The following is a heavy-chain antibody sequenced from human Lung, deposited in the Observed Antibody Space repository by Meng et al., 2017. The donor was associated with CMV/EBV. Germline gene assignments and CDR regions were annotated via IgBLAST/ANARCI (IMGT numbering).Heavy chain of an antibody. CDR1: GYTFTGYF. D-gene: IGHD1-1*01. CDR2: ISPDSGDT. Sequence: ASXXVSXKASGYTFTGYFINWVRQAPGQGLEWMGWISPDSGDTNYEEVFLGRVSLSRDTSRSTAYMELGGLRTDDTAVYYCVRASPYGTAFGNSYDAMDLGXQGTXVTVSS. J-gene: IGHJ6*02. V-gene: IGHV1-2*02. CDR3: VRASPYGTAFGNSYDAMDL.